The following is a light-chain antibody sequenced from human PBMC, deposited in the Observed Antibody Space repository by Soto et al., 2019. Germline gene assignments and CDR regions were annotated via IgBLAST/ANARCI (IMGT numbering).Light chain of an antibody. CDR1: QNINSW. V-gene: IGKV1-5*03. J-gene: IGKJ4*01. CDR2: KAS. CDR3: QQYGNSPLT. Sequence: GDRVTITCRASQNINSWLAWYQQKPGKAPKLLIHKASSLQSGVPSRFSGSGSGTDFTLTISRLEPEDFAVYYCQQYGNSPLTFGGGTKVDIK.